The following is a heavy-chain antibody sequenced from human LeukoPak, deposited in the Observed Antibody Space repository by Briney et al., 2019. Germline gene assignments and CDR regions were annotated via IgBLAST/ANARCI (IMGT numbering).Heavy chain of an antibody. Sequence: SVKVSCKASGGTFSSYAISWVRQAPGQGLEWMGRIIPIFGIAKYAQKFQGRVTITADKSTSTAYMELSSLRSEDTAVYYCARVRYYDSSGDPFDYWGQGTLVTVSS. D-gene: IGHD3-22*01. J-gene: IGHJ4*02. CDR2: IIPIFGIA. CDR3: ARVRYYDSSGDPFDY. V-gene: IGHV1-69*04. CDR1: GGTFSSYA.